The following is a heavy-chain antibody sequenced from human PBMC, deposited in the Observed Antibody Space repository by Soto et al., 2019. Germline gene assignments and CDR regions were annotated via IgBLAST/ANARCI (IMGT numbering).Heavy chain of an antibody. Sequence: EVQLVESGGGLVQPGGSLRLSCAASEFTFSGRSVHWVRQAPGKGLVWVSGIDKVGTDSTYADSVKGRFTSSRDNAKNTVYLQMNSLRVKETAVYYCDRGWFGTDVWGKGTTVTVSS. V-gene: IGHV3-74*01. CDR3: DRGWFGTDV. J-gene: IGHJ6*04. CDR1: EFTFSGRS. CDR2: IDKVGTDS. D-gene: IGHD3-10*01.